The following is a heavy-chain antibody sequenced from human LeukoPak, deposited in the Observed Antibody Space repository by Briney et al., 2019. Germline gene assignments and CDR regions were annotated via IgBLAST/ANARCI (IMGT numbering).Heavy chain of an antibody. Sequence: ASETLSLTCAVYDGSFSGHHWSWIRQPPGKGLEWIGYIYYSGSTYYNPSLKSRVTISVDTSKNQFSLKLSSVTAADTAVYYCARVDGSGSYQYYFDYWGQGTLVTVSS. CDR2: IYYSGST. D-gene: IGHD3-10*01. CDR1: DGSFSGHH. J-gene: IGHJ4*02. CDR3: ARVDGSGSYQYYFDY. V-gene: IGHV4-30-4*01.